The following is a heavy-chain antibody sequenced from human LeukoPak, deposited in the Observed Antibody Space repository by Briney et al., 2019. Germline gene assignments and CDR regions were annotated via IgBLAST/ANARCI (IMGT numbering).Heavy chain of an antibody. V-gene: IGHV3-53*01. D-gene: IGHD4/OR15-4a*01. J-gene: IGHJ4*02. CDR1: GFTFSSYA. CDR3: ARRAGAYSHPYDY. CDR2: IYSDGST. Sequence: GGSLRLSCAASGFTFSSYAMSWVRQAPGKGLEWVSFIYSDGSTYYADSVKGRFTISRDNSKNTLYLQMNSLRAEDTAVYYCARRAGAYSHPYDYWGQGTLVTVSS.